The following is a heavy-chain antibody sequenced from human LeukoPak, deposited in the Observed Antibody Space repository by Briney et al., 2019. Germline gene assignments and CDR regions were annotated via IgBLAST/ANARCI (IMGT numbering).Heavy chain of an antibody. J-gene: IGHJ1*01. CDR2: ITSSGNNI. CDR3: ARDAAPVWVVTDQYFQH. Sequence: PGGSLRLSCAASGFIFNSYAMHWVRQAPGRGLEYVSAITSSGNNIFYADSVKGRFTISRDNAKNSLYLQMNSLRAEDTAVYYRARDAAPVWVVTDQYFQHWGQGTLVTVSS. CDR1: GFIFNSYA. D-gene: IGHD3-22*01. V-gene: IGHV3-64*02.